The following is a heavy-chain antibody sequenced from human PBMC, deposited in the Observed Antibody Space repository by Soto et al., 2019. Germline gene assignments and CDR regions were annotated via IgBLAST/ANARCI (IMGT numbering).Heavy chain of an antibody. D-gene: IGHD2-2*01. Sequence: PGGSLRLSCXASGFTFSSHSMNWVRQAPGKGLEWVSSISSSSSYIYYADSVKGRFTISRDNAKNSLYLQMNSLRAEDTAVYYCASERYCSSTSCPIDYWGQGTLVTVSS. CDR2: ISSSSSYI. V-gene: IGHV3-21*01. J-gene: IGHJ4*02. CDR1: GFTFSSHS. CDR3: ASERYCSSTSCPIDY.